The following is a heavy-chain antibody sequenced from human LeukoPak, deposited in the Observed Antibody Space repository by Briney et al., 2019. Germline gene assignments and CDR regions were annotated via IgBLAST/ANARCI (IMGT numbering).Heavy chain of an antibody. Sequence: ASVKVSCKASGYTFTTYNINWVRQAPGQGLEWMGWISGYNGNTNYAQKLQGRVTMTADTSSSTAYMELRSLRLDDMAVYYCARDENYGIFFNVDYWGQGTLVTVSS. CDR2: ISGYNGNT. D-gene: IGHD4-17*01. J-gene: IGHJ4*02. V-gene: IGHV1-18*03. CDR1: GYTFTTYN. CDR3: ARDENYGIFFNVDY.